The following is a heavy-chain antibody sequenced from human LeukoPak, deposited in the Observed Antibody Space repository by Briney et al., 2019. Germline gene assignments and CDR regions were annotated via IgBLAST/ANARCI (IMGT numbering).Heavy chain of an antibody. Sequence: GGSLRLSCAASGFTFSDYYMSWIRQAPGKGLEWGSYISSSGSTIYYADSVKGRFTISRDNAKNSLYLQMNSLSAEDTAVYYCTRGIFSYYFDYWGQGTLVTVSS. CDR2: ISSSGSTI. V-gene: IGHV3-11*01. D-gene: IGHD3-9*01. CDR3: TRGIFSYYFDY. J-gene: IGHJ4*02. CDR1: GFTFSDYY.